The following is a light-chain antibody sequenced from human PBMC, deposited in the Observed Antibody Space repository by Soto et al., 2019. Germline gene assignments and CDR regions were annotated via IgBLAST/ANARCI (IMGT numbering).Light chain of an antibody. J-gene: IGKJ4*01. V-gene: IGKV3-11*02. Sequence: IVLTQSPATLSLSPGERATLSCRASESVGNYLAWYQEKPGQAPRLLIYDASNRSTGIPPRFSGSGSGRDFTLTISSLEPADFAVYYCQQRSSWPPPTFGGGTKVEI. CDR3: QQRSSWPPPT. CDR1: ESVGNY. CDR2: DAS.